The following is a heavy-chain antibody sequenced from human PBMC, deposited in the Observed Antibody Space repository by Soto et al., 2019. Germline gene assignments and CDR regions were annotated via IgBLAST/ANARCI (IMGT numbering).Heavy chain of an antibody. CDR3: ARRLTSTVSALGY. CDR2: ISEAGGNK. J-gene: IGHJ4*02. Sequence: QVHLVESGGGVVQAGRSLRLSCTASGLTFTSYAIHWVRQAPGKGLEWVSLISEAGGNKYFAESVRGRFLISRDNSKNTVYLKMNSLRPEDTAVYFCARRLTSTVSALGYWGQGTLVTVSS. D-gene: IGHD6-19*01. V-gene: IGHV3-30-3*01. CDR1: GLTFTSYA.